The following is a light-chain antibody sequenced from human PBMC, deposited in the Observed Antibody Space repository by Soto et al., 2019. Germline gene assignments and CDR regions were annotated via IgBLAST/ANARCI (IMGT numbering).Light chain of an antibody. V-gene: IGKV1-39*01. CDR2: AAS. CDR1: QSISSY. Sequence: DIQMTQSPSSLSASVGDRVTITCRASQSISSYLNWYQQKPGKAPKFLIYAASSLQSGVPSRFSGSGSGTDFTLTISSLQPEDFATYYCQQANTFGPGTKVDIK. CDR3: QQANT. J-gene: IGKJ3*01.